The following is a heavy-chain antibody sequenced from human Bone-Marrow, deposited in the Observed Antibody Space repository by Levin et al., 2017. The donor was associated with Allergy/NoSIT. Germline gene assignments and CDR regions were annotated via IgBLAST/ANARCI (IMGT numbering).Heavy chain of an antibody. D-gene: IGHD3-3*01. CDR1: GYTFSNFG. CDR2: ISAYNENT. CDR3: ARVHRFGVVMPVPLDY. Sequence: GESLKISCKASGYTFSNFGVSWVRQAPGQGLEWMGWISAYNENTNKAQNLQDRVTMTTDTSTSTAYMELRSLRSDDTAVYYCARVHRFGVVMPVPLDYWGQGTLVTVSS. J-gene: IGHJ4*02. V-gene: IGHV1-18*01.